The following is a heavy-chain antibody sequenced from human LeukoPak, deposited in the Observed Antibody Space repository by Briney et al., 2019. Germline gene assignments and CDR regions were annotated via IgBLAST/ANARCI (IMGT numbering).Heavy chain of an antibody. CDR1: GFTFSSYG. Sequence: GRSLRLSCAASGFTFSSYGMHWVRQAPGKGLEWVAVIWYDGSNKYCADSVKGRFTISRDNSKNTLYLQMNSLRAEDTAVYYCARDRGYGGNSGLDPWGQGTLVTVSS. CDR3: ARDRGYGGNSGLDP. D-gene: IGHD4-23*01. V-gene: IGHV3-33*01. J-gene: IGHJ5*02. CDR2: IWYDGSNK.